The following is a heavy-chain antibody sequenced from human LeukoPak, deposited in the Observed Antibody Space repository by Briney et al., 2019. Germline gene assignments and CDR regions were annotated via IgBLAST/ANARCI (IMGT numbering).Heavy chain of an antibody. CDR3: AKDLLGYCSGGSCYVGY. CDR2: ISYDGSNK. Sequence: GGSLRLSCAASGFTFSGYAMNWVRQAPGKGLEWVAVISYDGSNKYYADSVKGRFTISRDNSKNTLYLQMNSLRAEDTAVYYCAKDLLGYCSGGSCYVGYWGQGTLVTVSS. CDR1: GFTFSGYA. J-gene: IGHJ4*02. D-gene: IGHD2-15*01. V-gene: IGHV3-30*18.